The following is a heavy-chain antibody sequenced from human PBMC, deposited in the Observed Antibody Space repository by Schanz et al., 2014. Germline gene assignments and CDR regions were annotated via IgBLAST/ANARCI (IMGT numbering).Heavy chain of an antibody. J-gene: IGHJ5*02. CDR2: IWYDGSNK. Sequence: QVQLVESGGGVVQFGRSLRLSCVASGFTFSSYGMHWVRQAPGKGLEWVAVIWYDGSNKYYADSVKGRFTISRDNSKNTLYLQMNSLRAEDTAVYYCARDLEGYDGGGGGFDPWGQGTLVTVSS. CDR3: ARDLEGYDGGGGGFDP. D-gene: IGHD2-21*01. V-gene: IGHV3-33*01. CDR1: GFTFSSYG.